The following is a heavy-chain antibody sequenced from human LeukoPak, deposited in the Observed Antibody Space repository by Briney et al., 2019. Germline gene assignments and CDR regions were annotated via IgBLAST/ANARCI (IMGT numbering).Heavy chain of an antibody. CDR2: INHSGST. Sequence: SETLSLTCAVYGGSFSGYYWSWIRQPPGKGLEWIGEINHSGSTNYNPSLKSRVTISVDTSKNQFSLKLSSVTAADTAVYYCARETTVIDNYFDYWGQGTLVTVSS. J-gene: IGHJ4*02. CDR1: GGSFSGYY. CDR3: ARETTVIDNYFDY. D-gene: IGHD3-22*01. V-gene: IGHV4-34*01.